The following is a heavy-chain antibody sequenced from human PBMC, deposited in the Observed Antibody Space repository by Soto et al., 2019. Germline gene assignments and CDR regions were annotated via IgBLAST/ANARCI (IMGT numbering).Heavy chain of an antibody. J-gene: IGHJ4*02. V-gene: IGHV3-30*18. CDR2: ISYDGSNK. CDR3: AKDRSSGYKDY. D-gene: IGHD6-19*01. CDR1: GFTFSSYG. Sequence: QVQLVESGGGVVQPGRSLRLSCAASGFTFSSYGMHWVRQAPGKGLEWVAVISYDGSNKYYADSVKGRFTISRDNSKNTLYLQMNSLRAEDTAVYYCAKDRSSGYKDYWGQGTLVTVSS.